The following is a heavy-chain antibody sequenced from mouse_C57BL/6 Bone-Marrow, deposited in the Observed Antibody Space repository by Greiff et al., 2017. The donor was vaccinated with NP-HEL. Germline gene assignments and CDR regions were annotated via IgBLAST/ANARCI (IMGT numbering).Heavy chain of an antibody. V-gene: IGHV10-1*01. J-gene: IGHJ1*03. Sequence: EVKLMESGGGLVQPKGSLKLSCAASGFSFNTYAMNWVRQAPGKGLEWVARIRSKSNNYATYYADSVKDRFTISRADSESMLYLQMNNLKTEDTAMYYCVRSTVVWWYFDVWGTGTTVTVSS. D-gene: IGHD1-1*01. CDR2: IRSKSNNYAT. CDR1: GFSFNTYA. CDR3: VRSTVVWWYFDV.